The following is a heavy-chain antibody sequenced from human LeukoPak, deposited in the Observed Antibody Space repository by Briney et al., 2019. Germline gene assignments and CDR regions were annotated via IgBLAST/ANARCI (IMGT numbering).Heavy chain of an antibody. J-gene: IGHJ3*02. CDR2: INHSGST. CDR1: GRSFSGYY. CDR3: GRGRGGFTMVRGVMGPFAFDI. V-gene: IGHV4-34*01. Sequence: SETLSLTCAVYGRSFSGYYWSWLRQPPGKGLEWLGEINHSGSTNYNPSLKSRVTISVETSKNQFSLKLSSVTAADTAGYYCGRGRGGFTMVRGVMGPFAFDIWGQGTMVSVPS. D-gene: IGHD3-10*01.